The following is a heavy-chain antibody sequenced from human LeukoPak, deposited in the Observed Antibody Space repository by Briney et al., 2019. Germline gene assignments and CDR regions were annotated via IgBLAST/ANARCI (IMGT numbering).Heavy chain of an antibody. CDR1: GDSVSGDSAV. J-gene: IGHJ4*02. V-gene: IGHV6-1*01. D-gene: IGHD3-16*01. Sequence: SQTLSLTCAISGDSVSGDSAVWNWIRQSPSRGLEWLGRTYYRSKWYSSYAPSVRSRITINPDASRNHLSLQLNSVSPEDTAVYYCARENPRGVGGAMGDFDYWGQGTLVTVSS. CDR3: ARENPRGVGGAMGDFDY. CDR2: TYYRSKWYS.